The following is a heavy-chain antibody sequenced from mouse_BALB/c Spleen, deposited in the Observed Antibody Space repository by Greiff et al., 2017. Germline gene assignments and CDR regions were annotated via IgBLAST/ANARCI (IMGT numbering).Heavy chain of an antibody. D-gene: IGHD2-4*01. CDR2: IDPANGNT. CDR3: AMITSYAMDY. V-gene: IGHV14-3*02. J-gene: IGHJ4*01. CDR1: GFNIKDTY. Sequence: EGQRVESGAELVKPGASVKLSCTASGFNIKDTYMHWVKQRPEQGLEWIGRIDPANGNTKYDPKFQGKATITADTSSNTAYLQLSSLTSEDTAVYYCAMITSYAMDYWGQGTSVTVSS.